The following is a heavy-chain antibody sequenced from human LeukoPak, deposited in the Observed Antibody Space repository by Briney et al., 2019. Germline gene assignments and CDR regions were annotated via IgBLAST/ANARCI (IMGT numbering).Heavy chain of an antibody. Sequence: PGGSLRLSCAASGFTFSSYAMSWVRQAPGKGLEWVSAISGSGGSTYYADSVKGRFTIPRDNSKNTLYLQMNSLRAEDTAVYYCARWVVAAGKFDYWGQGTLVTVSS. D-gene: IGHD2-15*01. CDR2: ISGSGGST. CDR3: ARWVVAAGKFDY. V-gene: IGHV3-23*01. J-gene: IGHJ4*02. CDR1: GFTFSSYA.